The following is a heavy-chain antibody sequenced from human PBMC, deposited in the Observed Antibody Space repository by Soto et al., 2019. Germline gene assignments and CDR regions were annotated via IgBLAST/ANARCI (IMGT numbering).Heavy chain of an antibody. CDR2: IYYSGST. V-gene: IGHV4-59*01. J-gene: IGHJ6*03. CDR1: GGSISSYY. CDR3: ARGGELSSYYYYYIDV. D-gene: IGHD3-16*02. Sequence: QVQLQESGPGLVKPSETLSLTCTVSGGSISSYYWSWIRQPPGKGLEWIGYIYYSGSTNYNPSLKSRVTISVDTSKNQFSLKLSSVTAADTAVYYCARGGELSSYYYYYIDVWGKGTTVTVSS.